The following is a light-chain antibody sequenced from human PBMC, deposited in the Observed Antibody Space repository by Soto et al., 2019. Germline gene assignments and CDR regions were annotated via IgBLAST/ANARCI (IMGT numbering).Light chain of an antibody. CDR1: SSDVGSYNL. CDR2: EVS. Sequence: QSVLPQPASVSGSPGQSITISCTRTSSDVGSYNLVSWYQQHPGKAPKLMIYEVSKRPSGVSNRFSGSKSGNTASLTISGLQAEDEADYYCCSYAGSSTYVFGTGTKVTVL. V-gene: IGLV2-23*02. J-gene: IGLJ1*01. CDR3: CSYAGSSTYV.